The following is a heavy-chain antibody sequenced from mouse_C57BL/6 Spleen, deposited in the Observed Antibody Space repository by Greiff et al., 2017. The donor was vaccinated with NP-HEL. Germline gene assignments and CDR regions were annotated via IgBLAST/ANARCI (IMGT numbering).Heavy chain of an antibody. Sequence: VQLQQPGAELVMPGASVKLSCKASGYTFTSYWMHWVKQRPGQGLEWIGEIDPSDSYTNYNQKFKGKSTLTVDKSSSTAYMQLSSLTSEDSAVYYCARSESMGYYGSAGAYWGQGTLVTVSA. V-gene: IGHV1-69*01. CDR3: ARSESMGYYGSAGAY. J-gene: IGHJ3*01. D-gene: IGHD1-1*01. CDR2: IDPSDSYT. CDR1: GYTFTSYW.